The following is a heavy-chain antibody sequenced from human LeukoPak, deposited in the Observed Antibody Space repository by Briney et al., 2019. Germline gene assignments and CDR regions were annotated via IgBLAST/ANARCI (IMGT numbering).Heavy chain of an antibody. CDR2: IDGSGDTI. D-gene: IGHD2-8*02. CDR3: SGRFYC. CDR1: GFTFSDYS. V-gene: IGHV3-48*02. J-gene: IGHJ4*02. Sequence: GESLRLSRAASGFTFSDYSMNWVRQAPGKGLEWVSYIDGSGDTIYYTDSVRGRFTISSDNTKKSLNLQINTLREEEKPVTYCSGRFYCGGQGTLVTVSA.